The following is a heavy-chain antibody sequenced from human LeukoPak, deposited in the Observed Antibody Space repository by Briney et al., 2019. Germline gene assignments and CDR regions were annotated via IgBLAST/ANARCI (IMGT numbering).Heavy chain of an antibody. D-gene: IGHD2-2*01. CDR2: IYYSGST. J-gene: IGHJ1*01. V-gene: IGHV4-59*01. CDR1: GGSISSYY. Sequence: PSETLSLTCTVSGGSISSYYWSWIRQPPRKGLEWIGYIYYSGSTNYNPSLKSRVTISVDTSKNQFSLRLSSVTAADTAVYYCAGSSRDCSSSSCYRYFQHWGQGTLVTVSS. CDR3: AGSSRDCSSSSCYRYFQH.